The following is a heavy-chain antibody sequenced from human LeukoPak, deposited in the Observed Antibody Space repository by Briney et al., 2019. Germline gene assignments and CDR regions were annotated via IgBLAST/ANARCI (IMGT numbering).Heavy chain of an antibody. CDR1: GFTFSSYA. CDR2: ISSYGGSR. V-gene: IGHV3-64*01. CDR3: ARDWGAYGSGSYYPPAY. Sequence: TGGTLRLSCAAPGFTFSSYAMHWVRQAAGQGLEYVSAISSYGGSRYYANSVKGRFNISRDNSKNTLYLHMGSLRAEDMAVYYCARDWGAYGSGSYYPPAYWGQGTLVTVSS. D-gene: IGHD3-10*01. J-gene: IGHJ4*02.